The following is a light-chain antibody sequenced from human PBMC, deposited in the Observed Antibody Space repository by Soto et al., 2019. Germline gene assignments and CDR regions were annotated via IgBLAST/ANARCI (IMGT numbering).Light chain of an antibody. J-gene: IGKJ1*01. CDR1: QGIRND. V-gene: IGKV1-6*01. Sequence: AIQLTQSPSSLSASVGDRVSITCRASQGIRNDLGWYQQKPGRAPKLLIYATSILQSGVSSGFSGSGSGTDFTLTISSLQPEDFATYYCLQDYNYPWTFGKGTKVDIK. CDR3: LQDYNYPWT. CDR2: ATS.